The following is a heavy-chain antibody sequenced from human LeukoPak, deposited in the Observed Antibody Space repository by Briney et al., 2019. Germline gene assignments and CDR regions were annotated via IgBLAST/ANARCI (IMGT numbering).Heavy chain of an antibody. Sequence: ASVKVSCKASGYTFTGYYIHWVRQAPGRGLAWMGWINPNSGGTEYAQKFQGRVTMTRDTSISTAYMELSRLRSDDTAVYYCTSGTQDSSAWNAYHIWGQGTMVTVSS. D-gene: IGHD3-22*01. V-gene: IGHV1-2*02. CDR3: TSGTQDSSAWNAYHI. J-gene: IGHJ3*02. CDR1: GYTFTGYY. CDR2: INPNSGGT.